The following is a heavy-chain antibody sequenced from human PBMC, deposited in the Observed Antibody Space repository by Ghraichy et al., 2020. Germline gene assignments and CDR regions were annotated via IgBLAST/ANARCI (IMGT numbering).Heavy chain of an antibody. CDR2: ISGSGGST. D-gene: IGHD6-6*01. CDR3: AKQPIEYSSSFAEYFQH. Sequence: GGSLRLSCAASGFTFSSYAMSWVRQAPGKGLEWVSAISGSGGSTYYADSVKGRFTISRDNSKNTLYLQMNSLRAEDTAVYYCAKQPIEYSSSFAEYFQHWGQGTLVTVSS. J-gene: IGHJ1*01. V-gene: IGHV3-23*01. CDR1: GFTFSSYA.